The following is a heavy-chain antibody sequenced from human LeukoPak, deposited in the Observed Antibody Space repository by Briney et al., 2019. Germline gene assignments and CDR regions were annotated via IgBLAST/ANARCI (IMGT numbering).Heavy chain of an antibody. CDR1: GVSISSYY. V-gene: IGHV4-59*01. J-gene: IGHJ6*02. Sequence: SETLSLTCTVSGVSISSYYWSWIRQPPGKGLEWIGYIYYSGSTNYNPSLKSRVTISVDTSKNQFSLKLSSVTAADTAVYYCARGPSYYDFWSGYYTPHNYYGMDVWGQGTTVTVSS. D-gene: IGHD3-3*01. CDR2: IYYSGST. CDR3: ARGPSYYDFWSGYYTPHNYYGMDV.